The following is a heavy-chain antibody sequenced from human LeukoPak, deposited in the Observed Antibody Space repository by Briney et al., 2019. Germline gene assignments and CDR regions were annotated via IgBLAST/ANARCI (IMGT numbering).Heavy chain of an antibody. CDR1: GYTFTSYY. J-gene: IGHJ4*02. Sequence: ASVKVSCKASGYTFTSYYMHWVRQAPGRGLEWMGWINPDTGATNYAQKFRGRVTMTRDTSISTTYMEVSRLRPDDTAVYFCAKSWGSTWYFDYWGQGTLVTVSS. CDR3: AKSWGSTWYFDY. V-gene: IGHV1-2*02. D-gene: IGHD3-16*01. CDR2: INPDTGAT.